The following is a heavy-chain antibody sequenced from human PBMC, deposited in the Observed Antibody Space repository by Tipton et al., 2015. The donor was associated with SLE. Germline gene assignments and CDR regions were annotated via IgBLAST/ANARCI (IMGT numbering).Heavy chain of an antibody. CDR2: IYYSGNT. CDR3: ARGPRFGGGIGRGALDA. CDR1: GDSIRSGGYY. V-gene: IGHV4-31*03. J-gene: IGHJ3*01. Sequence: TLSLTCTVSGDSIRSGGYYWSWIRQQPGKGLEWIGYIYYSGNTYYNPSLKSRVTISVDTSQNQFSLNLSSVTAADTAVYYCARGPRFGGGIGRGALDAWGQGSMVTVSS. D-gene: IGHD3-16*02.